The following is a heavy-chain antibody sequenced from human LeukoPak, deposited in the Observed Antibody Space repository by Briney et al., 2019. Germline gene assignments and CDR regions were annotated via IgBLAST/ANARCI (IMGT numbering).Heavy chain of an antibody. D-gene: IGHD4-23*01. CDR2: IAYSGTT. CDR1: GGSISSGGDY. J-gene: IGHJ3*02. V-gene: IGHV4-31*03. Sequence: TLSLTCTVSGGSISSGGDYWSWIRQHPGKGLEWIGYIAYSGTTYYSPSLQSGITISLDTSKNQFSLELSSVTAADTAVYYCARAAWRGSNSRDAFDIWGLGTVVTVSS. CDR3: ARAAWRGSNSRDAFDI.